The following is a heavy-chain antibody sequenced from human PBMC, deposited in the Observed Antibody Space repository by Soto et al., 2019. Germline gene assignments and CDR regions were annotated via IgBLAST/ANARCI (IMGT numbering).Heavy chain of an antibody. J-gene: IGHJ4*02. Sequence: GGSLRLSCAASGFTFSSYAMSWVRQAPGKGLEWVSAISGSGGSTYYADSVKGRFTISRDNSKNTLYLQMNSLRAEDTAVYYCAKTGFPYSSSLWGLRASFDYWGQGTLVTVSS. CDR1: GFTFSSYA. CDR3: AKTGFPYSSSLWGLRASFDY. V-gene: IGHV3-23*01. CDR2: ISGSGGST. D-gene: IGHD6-6*01.